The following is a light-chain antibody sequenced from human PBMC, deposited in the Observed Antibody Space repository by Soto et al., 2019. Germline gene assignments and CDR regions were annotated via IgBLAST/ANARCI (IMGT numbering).Light chain of an antibody. CDR1: NSDVGGYDY. V-gene: IGLV2-11*01. CDR3: CSYAGTYTWV. Sequence: QSALTQPRSVSGSPGQSVIISCTGTNSDVGGYDYVSWYQQHPGKAPKLMIYNVSKRPSGVPDRFSGSKSGNTASLTISGLQAEDEADYYCCSYAGTYTWVFGGGTKLTVL. CDR2: NVS. J-gene: IGLJ3*02.